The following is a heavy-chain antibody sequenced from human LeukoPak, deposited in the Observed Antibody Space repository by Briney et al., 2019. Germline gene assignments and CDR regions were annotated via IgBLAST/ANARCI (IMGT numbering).Heavy chain of an antibody. J-gene: IGHJ4*02. V-gene: IGHV1-46*01. CDR1: GYTFIDYY. D-gene: IGHD5-24*01. CDR2: INPRGGST. CDR3: ARKRTDGYISYYFDY. Sequence: ASVKVSCKASGYTFIDYYMRWVGQAPGQGLEWMGIINPRGGSTTYAQNFQGRVTMTRDTPTSTLYMELSSLTYEDTAVYYCARKRTDGYISYYFDYRGQGTLVTVSS.